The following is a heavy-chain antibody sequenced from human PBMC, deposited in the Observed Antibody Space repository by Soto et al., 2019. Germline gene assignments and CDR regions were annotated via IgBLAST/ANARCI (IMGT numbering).Heavy chain of an antibody. Sequence: QVQLVESGGGVVQPGRSLRLSCAASGFTFSSYGMHWVRQAPGKGLEWVAVIWYDGSNKYYADSVKGRFTISRDNSKNTLSLQMNSLRAEDTAVYYCARVGSGSYFAFDIWGQGTMVTVSS. CDR1: GFTFSSYG. D-gene: IGHD1-26*01. J-gene: IGHJ3*02. V-gene: IGHV3-33*01. CDR3: ARVGSGSYFAFDI. CDR2: IWYDGSNK.